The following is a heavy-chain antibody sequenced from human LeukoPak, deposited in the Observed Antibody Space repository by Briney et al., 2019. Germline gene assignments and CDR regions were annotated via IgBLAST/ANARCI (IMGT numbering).Heavy chain of an antibody. Sequence: SVKVSCKASGGTFSSYAISWVRQAPGQGLEWMGRIIPILGIANYAQKFQGRVTITADKSTSTAYMELSSLRSEDTAVYYCAREVQQLGVDYWGQGTLVTVSS. CDR2: IIPILGIA. V-gene: IGHV1-69*04. CDR1: GGTFSSYA. J-gene: IGHJ4*02. CDR3: AREVQQLGVDY. D-gene: IGHD6-13*01.